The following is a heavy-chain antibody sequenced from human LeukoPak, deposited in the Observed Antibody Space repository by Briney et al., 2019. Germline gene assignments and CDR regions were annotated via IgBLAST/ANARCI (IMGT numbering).Heavy chain of an antibody. J-gene: IGHJ1*01. CDR2: IVPIFGTA. V-gene: IGHV1-69*05. CDR3: AREPTMTTVTTGPSSEYFQH. Sequence: ASVKVSCKASGGTFSSYAISWVRQAPGQGLEWMGGIVPIFGTANYAQKFQGRVTITTDESTSTAYMELSSLRSGDTAVYYCAREPTMTTVTTGPSSEYFQHWGQGTLVTVSS. CDR1: GGTFSSYA. D-gene: IGHD4-11*01.